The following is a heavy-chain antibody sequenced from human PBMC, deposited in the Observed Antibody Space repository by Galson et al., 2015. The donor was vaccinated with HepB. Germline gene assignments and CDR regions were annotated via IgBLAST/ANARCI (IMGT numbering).Heavy chain of an antibody. J-gene: IGHJ4*01. V-gene: IGHV4-59*12. CDR3: ARVSVLGSGYPYFDF. D-gene: IGHD3-3*01. CDR2: ISYTGST. CDR1: GASISSEM. Sequence: SETLSLTCTVSGASISSEMWSWIRQPPGKGLEWVGYISYTGSTSFRNPSLKSRVTISGDTSKNQVFLKLSSVTAADTAVYYCARVSVLGSGYPYFDFWGRGTLVTVSS.